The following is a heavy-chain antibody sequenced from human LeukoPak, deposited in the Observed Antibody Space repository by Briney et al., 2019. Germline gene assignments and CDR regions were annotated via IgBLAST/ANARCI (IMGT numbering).Heavy chain of an antibody. J-gene: IGHJ4*02. CDR3: VRDKLTGAFRLDY. D-gene: IGHD7-27*01. CDR2: IKQDGSEI. V-gene: IGHV3-7*03. CDR1: GFTFSSYA. Sequence: GGSLRLSCAASGFTFSSYAMSWVRQAPGKELEWVANIKQDGSEIYYVDSVKGRFTISRDNAKNSLYLQMNSLRAEDTAVYYCVRDKLTGAFRLDYWGQGTLLTVSS.